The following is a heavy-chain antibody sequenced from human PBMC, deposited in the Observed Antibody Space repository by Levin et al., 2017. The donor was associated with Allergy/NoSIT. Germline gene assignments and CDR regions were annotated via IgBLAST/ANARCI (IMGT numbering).Heavy chain of an antibody. CDR1: AFSFSNYA. V-gene: IGHV3-30*04. CDR3: ARGDDSRSYPLRDAFHV. D-gene: IGHD3-22*01. Sequence: GESLKISCVGSAFSFSNYAIHWVRQAPGKGLDWVAVVSFDGRNEYFADSVKGRFTISRDNSKNTVFLQMNSLRVDDTAVYYCARGDDSRSYPLRDAFHVWGEGTMVTVSS. CDR2: VSFDGRNE. J-gene: IGHJ3*01.